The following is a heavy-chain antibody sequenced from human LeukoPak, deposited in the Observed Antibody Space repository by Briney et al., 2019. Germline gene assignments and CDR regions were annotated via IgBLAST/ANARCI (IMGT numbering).Heavy chain of an antibody. CDR2: IYTSGST. V-gene: IGHV4-4*07. CDR3: ARDPGRPGYSSGWLYNWFDP. D-gene: IGHD6-19*01. J-gene: IGHJ5*02. CDR1: GGSISSYY. Sequence: SETLSLTCTVSGGSISSYYWRWIRQPAGKGLEWIGRIYTSGSTNYNPSLKSRVTMSVDTSKNQFSLKLSSVTAADTAVYYCARDPGRPGYSSGWLYNWFDPWGQGTLVTVSS.